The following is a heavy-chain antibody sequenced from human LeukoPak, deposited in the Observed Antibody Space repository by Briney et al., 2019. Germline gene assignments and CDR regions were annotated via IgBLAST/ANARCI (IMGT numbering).Heavy chain of an antibody. CDR3: ARVDYYGSGSLSTYYFHY. D-gene: IGHD3-10*01. CDR1: GFTFSSSE. V-gene: IGHV3-48*03. CDR2: SSSGGSTK. Sequence: PGGSLRLSCAASGFTFSSSEMNWVRQAPGKGLEWVSYSSSGGSTKSYADSVKGRFTISRDNAKNSLFLQMNSLRAEDTAVYYCARVDYYGSGSLSTYYFHYWGQGTLVTVSS. J-gene: IGHJ4*02.